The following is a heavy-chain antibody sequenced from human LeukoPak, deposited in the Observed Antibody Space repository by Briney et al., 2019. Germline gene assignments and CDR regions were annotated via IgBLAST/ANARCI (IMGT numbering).Heavy chain of an antibody. J-gene: IGHJ4*02. CDR2: ISGSGGST. CDR3: AIPPMVRGSY. Sequence: PGGSLRLSCAASGFTFSSYDMSWVRQAPGKGLEWVSAISGSGGSTYYADSVKGRFTISRDNSKNTLYLQMNSLRAEDTAVYYCAIPPMVRGSYWGQGTLVTVSS. D-gene: IGHD3-10*01. V-gene: IGHV3-23*01. CDR1: GFTFSSYD.